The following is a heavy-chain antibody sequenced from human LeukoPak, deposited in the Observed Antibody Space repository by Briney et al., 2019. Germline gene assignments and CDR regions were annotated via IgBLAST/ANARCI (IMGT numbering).Heavy chain of an antibody. CDR1: GFTFSSYW. V-gene: IGHV3-7*04. Sequence: GGSRRLSCAASGFTFSSYWMSWVRQAPGRGLEWVANIKQDGSEKYYVDSVKGRFTISRDNAKNSLYLQMNSLRAEDTAVYYCARIRKAGYSYGSYYYYGMDVWGQGTTVTVPS. D-gene: IGHD5-18*01. J-gene: IGHJ6*02. CDR2: IKQDGSEK. CDR3: ARIRKAGYSYGSYYYYGMDV.